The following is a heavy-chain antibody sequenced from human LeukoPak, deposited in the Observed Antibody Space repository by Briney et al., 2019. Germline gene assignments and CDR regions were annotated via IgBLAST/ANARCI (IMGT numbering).Heavy chain of an antibody. CDR1: GFTFSDYY. J-gene: IGHJ4*02. Sequence: GGSLRLSCAASGFTFSDYYMSWIRQAPGKGLEWVSYISSSGSTIYYADSVKGRFTISRDNAKNSLYLQVNSLRAEDTAVYYCARDLRAAAGTRIDYWGQGTLVTVSS. CDR3: ARDLRAAAGTRIDY. V-gene: IGHV3-11*01. CDR2: ISSSGSTI. D-gene: IGHD6-13*01.